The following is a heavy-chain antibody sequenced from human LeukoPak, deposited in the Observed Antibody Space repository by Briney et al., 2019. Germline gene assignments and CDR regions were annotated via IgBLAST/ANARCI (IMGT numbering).Heavy chain of an antibody. V-gene: IGHV4-59*01. CDR1: GGSISSYY. CDR3: ARGYCSSTSCRADYFDY. J-gene: IGHJ4*02. D-gene: IGHD2-2*01. Sequence: SETLSLTCTVSGGSISSYYWSWIRQPPGKGLEWIGYIYCSGSTNYNPSLKSRVTISVDTSKNQFSLKLSSVTAADTAVYYCARGYCSSTSCRADYFDYWGQGTLVTVSS. CDR2: IYCSGST.